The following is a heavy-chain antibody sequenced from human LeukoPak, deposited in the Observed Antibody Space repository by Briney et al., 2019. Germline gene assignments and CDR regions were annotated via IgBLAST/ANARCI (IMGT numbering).Heavy chain of an antibody. CDR1: GGSISSGDYC. Sequence: SETLSLTCTVSGGSISSGDYCWSWIRQPPGKGLEWIGYIYYSGSTYYNPSLKSRVTISVDTSKNQFSPKLSSVTAADTAVYYCASQHIVVVNPFNYWGQGTLVTVSS. D-gene: IGHD2-21*01. CDR3: ASQHIVVVNPFNY. J-gene: IGHJ4*02. V-gene: IGHV4-30-4*01. CDR2: IYYSGST.